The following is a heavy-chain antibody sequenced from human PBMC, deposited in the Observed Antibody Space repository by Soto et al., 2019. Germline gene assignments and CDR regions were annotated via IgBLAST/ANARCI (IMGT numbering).Heavy chain of an antibody. CDR1: GFTFSMYW. J-gene: IGHJ4*02. V-gene: IGHV3-7*04. D-gene: IGHD2-2*01. CDR3: ARDATGSNALDH. CDR2: INEDGSEK. Sequence: EVQLVESGGALVQSGGSLRLSCVASGFTFSMYWMTWVRQAPGKGLEWVANINEDGSEKYSVDSVKGRFTISRDNAKNSLNLQMNGLRAEDTAVYYCARDATGSNALDHWGQGTLVTVSS.